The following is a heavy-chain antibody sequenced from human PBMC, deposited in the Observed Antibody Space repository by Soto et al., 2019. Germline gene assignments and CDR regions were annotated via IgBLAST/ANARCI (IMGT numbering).Heavy chain of an antibody. V-gene: IGHV3-30*03. CDR3: ATDLGAGFAY. CDR2: ISYDGSNK. D-gene: IGHD6-19*01. CDR1: GFTFSSYG. J-gene: IGHJ4*02. Sequence: QVQLVESGGGVVQPGRSLRLSCAASGFTFSSYGMHWVRQAPGKGLEWVAVISYDGSNKYYADSVKGRFTISRDNSKNTLYLKMNSLRAEDTAVYYCATDLGAGFAYWGQGTLVTVSS.